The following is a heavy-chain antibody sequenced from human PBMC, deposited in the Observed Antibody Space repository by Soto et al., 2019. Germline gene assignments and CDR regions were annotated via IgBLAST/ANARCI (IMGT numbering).Heavy chain of an antibody. D-gene: IGHD3-10*01. CDR2: IYPGDFDT. Sequence: PRESLKISCKGSGYSFTSYWIGWVRQMPGKGLEWMGIIYPGDFDTRYSPSFQGQVTISADKSISTAYLQWSSLKASDTAMYYCARHRSLTVDAFDIWGQGTMVTVSS. V-gene: IGHV5-51*01. CDR3: ARHRSLTVDAFDI. J-gene: IGHJ3*02. CDR1: GYSFTSYW.